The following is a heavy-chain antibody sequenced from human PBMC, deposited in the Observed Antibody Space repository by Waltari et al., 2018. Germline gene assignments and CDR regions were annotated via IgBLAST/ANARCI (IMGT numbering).Heavy chain of an antibody. CDR1: GFTVSSTY. D-gene: IGHD1-1*01. CDR3: ARATNWVLEAFDL. Sequence: ELQVVESGGGLIQPGASLRLPCAASGFTVSSTYMAWVRQAPGKGPEWVSVIFTSGSTYHADSVKGRFTISRDNSENTVHLQMKNLTAEDTALYYCARATNWVLEAFDLWGQGTMVTVSP. V-gene: IGHV3-53*01. J-gene: IGHJ3*01. CDR2: IFTSGST.